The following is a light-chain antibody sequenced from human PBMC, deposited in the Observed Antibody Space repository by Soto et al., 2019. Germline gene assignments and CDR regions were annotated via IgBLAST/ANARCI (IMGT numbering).Light chain of an antibody. V-gene: IGKV1-39*01. CDR1: QSISSY. Sequence: DIQMTQSPSSLSASVGARVTITCRASQSISSYLNWYQQKPWKAPKLLLYSASSLKSGVPSRFSGSGSGTDFTLTISSLQPEDFATYYCQQSYSTLTFGGWTKVEIK. J-gene: IGKJ4*02. CDR2: SAS. CDR3: QQSYSTLT.